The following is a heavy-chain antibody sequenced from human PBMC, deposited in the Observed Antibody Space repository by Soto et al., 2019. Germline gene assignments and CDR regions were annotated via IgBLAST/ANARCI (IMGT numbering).Heavy chain of an antibody. CDR1: GGSISSYY. CDR3: ARRNWVRGVETVAFDI. V-gene: IGHV4-59*08. J-gene: IGHJ3*02. Sequence: SETLSLTCTVSGGSISSYYWSWIRQPPGKGLEWIGYIYYSGSTNYNPSLKSRVTISVDTSKNQFSLKLSSVTAADTAVYYFARRNWVRGVETVAFDIWGQGTMVTVSS. D-gene: IGHD3-10*01. CDR2: IYYSGST.